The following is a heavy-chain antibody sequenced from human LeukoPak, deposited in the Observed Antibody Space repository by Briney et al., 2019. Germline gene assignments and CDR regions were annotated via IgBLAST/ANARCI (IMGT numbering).Heavy chain of an antibody. Sequence: GGSLRLPCAASGFTFSSYSMNWVRQAPGKGLEWVSSISSSSSYIYYADSVKGRFTISRDNAKNSLYLQMNSLRAEDTAVYYCAREGIAAAVTSFDYWGQGTLVTVSS. CDR3: AREGIAAAVTSFDY. V-gene: IGHV3-21*01. D-gene: IGHD6-13*01. CDR2: ISSSSSYI. J-gene: IGHJ4*02. CDR1: GFTFSSYS.